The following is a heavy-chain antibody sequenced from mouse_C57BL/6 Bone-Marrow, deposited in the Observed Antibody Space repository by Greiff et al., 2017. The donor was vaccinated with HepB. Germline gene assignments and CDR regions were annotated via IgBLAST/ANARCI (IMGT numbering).Heavy chain of an antibody. D-gene: IGHD4-1*02. CDR2: ISSGGSYT. CDR3: ERAQLGGGYFDV. CDR1: GFTFTSYG. J-gene: IGHJ1*03. Sequence: EVMLVESGGDLVKPGGSLKLSCAASGFTFTSYGMSWVRQTPDKRLEWVATISSGGSYTYYPDSVKGRFTISRDNDKSTLYLQMSSLRSEDTAMYYCERAQLGGGYFDVWGTGTTVTVSS. V-gene: IGHV5-6*02.